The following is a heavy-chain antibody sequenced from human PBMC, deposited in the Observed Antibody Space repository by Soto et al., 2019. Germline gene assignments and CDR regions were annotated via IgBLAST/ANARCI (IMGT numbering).Heavy chain of an antibody. D-gene: IGHD4-17*01. CDR2: ISAYNGNT. V-gene: IGHV1-18*01. J-gene: IGHJ4*02. CDR1: GYTFTSYG. Sequence: ASVKVACKASGYTFTSYGICWVRQAPGQGLEWMGWISAYNGNTNYAQKLQGRVTMTTDTSTSTAYMELRSLRSDDTAVYYCARFSGDYTIFDYWGQGTLVTVSS. CDR3: ARFSGDYTIFDY.